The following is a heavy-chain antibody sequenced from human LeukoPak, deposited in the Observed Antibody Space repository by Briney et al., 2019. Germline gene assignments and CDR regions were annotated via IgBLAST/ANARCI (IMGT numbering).Heavy chain of an antibody. CDR3: AKIRVIFNWNYAYYFDY. Sequence: GGSLRLSCAASAFTFSSYGMHWVRQAPGNGLEWWAVISYDGSDKYYAESVKGRLTISRDNSKNTLYLQMNSLRAEDTAVYYCAKIRVIFNWNYAYYFDYWGQGSLVTVSS. CDR1: AFTFSSYG. CDR2: ISYDGSDK. V-gene: IGHV3-30*18. J-gene: IGHJ4*02. D-gene: IGHD1-7*01.